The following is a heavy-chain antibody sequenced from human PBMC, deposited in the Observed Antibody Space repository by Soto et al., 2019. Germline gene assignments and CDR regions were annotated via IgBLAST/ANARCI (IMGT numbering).Heavy chain of an antibody. CDR1: GGTFSSYT. D-gene: IGHD3-10*01. J-gene: IGHJ4*02. CDR2: IIPILGIA. CDR3: ARGMVRGAPTPLSLDY. Sequence: QVQLVQSGAEVKKPGSSVKVSCKASGGTFSSYTISWVRQAPGQGLEWMGRIIPILGIANYAQKFQGRVTITADKSTSTAYMELSSLRSEDTAVYYCARGMVRGAPTPLSLDYWGQGTLVTVSS. V-gene: IGHV1-69*02.